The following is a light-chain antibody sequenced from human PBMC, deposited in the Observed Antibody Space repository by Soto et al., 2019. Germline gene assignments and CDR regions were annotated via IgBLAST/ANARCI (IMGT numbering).Light chain of an antibody. CDR3: QQYYSTPPT. CDR2: WAC. V-gene: IGKV4-1*01. J-gene: IGKJ5*01. CDR1: QSVLYSSTDTNY. Sequence: TPSPDSLSVSLGARATITCRASQSVLYSSTDTNYLAWYQQKPGQPPKLLIYWACTRESGVPDRFSGSGSGTDFTRTISSLQAEDVAVYYCQQYYSTPPTFGQGTRLEI.